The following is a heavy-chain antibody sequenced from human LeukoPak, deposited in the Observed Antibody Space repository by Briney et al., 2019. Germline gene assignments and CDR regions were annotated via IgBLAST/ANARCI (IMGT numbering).Heavy chain of an antibody. CDR1: GGSISGYY. D-gene: IGHD2-8*01. V-gene: IGHV3-23*01. CDR2: ISGSGGRT. Sequence: ASETLSLTCAAYGGSISGYYWSWIRQPPGKGLEWVSSISGSGGRTFFADSVKGRFTVSRDNSVFLQMNSLRAEDTALYYCAQSTSMRYFFDLWGRGTLVTVSS. J-gene: IGHJ2*01. CDR3: AQSTSMRYFFDL.